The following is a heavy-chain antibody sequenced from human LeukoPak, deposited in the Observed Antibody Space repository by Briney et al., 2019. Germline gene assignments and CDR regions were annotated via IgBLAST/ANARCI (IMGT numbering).Heavy chain of an antibody. Sequence: GGSLRLSCAASGFTFSDHYMDWVRQAPGKGLEWVGRTRNKANSYTTEYAASVKGRFTISRDDSKNSLYLQMDSLKTEDTAVYYCARDLEYYDFWSGYYYYYGMDVWGQGTTVTVSS. CDR2: TRNKANSYTT. D-gene: IGHD3-3*01. CDR3: ARDLEYYDFWSGYYYYYGMDV. J-gene: IGHJ6*02. CDR1: GFTFSDHY. V-gene: IGHV3-72*01.